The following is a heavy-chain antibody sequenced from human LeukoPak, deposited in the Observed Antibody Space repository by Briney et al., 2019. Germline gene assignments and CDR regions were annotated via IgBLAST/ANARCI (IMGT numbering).Heavy chain of an antibody. V-gene: IGHV4-30-2*01. CDR2: IYRSGST. J-gene: IGHJ2*01. CDR3: AREGYSSSWYPWYFDL. Sequence: PSQTLSLTCAVSGGSISSGGYSWSWIRQPPGKGLEWIGYIYRSGSTYYNPSLKSRVTISVDRSKNQFSLKLSSVTAADTAVYYCAREGYSSSWYPWYFDLWGRGTLVTVSS. CDR1: GGSISSGGYS. D-gene: IGHD6-13*01.